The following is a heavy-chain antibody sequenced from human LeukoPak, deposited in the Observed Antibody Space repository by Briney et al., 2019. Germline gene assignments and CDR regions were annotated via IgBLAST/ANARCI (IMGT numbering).Heavy chain of an antibody. Sequence: GGSLRLSCVASGFTFSTYAMNWGRQAPGKGLEWGSGISGSGGDPYYADSVEGRFTISRDNSKNTLYLQMNSLRAGDTAVYYCAKDQGGNYQYYFDYWGQGTLVTVSS. V-gene: IGHV3-23*01. CDR1: GFTFSTYA. D-gene: IGHD1-26*01. J-gene: IGHJ4*02. CDR2: ISGSGGDP. CDR3: AKDQGGNYQYYFDY.